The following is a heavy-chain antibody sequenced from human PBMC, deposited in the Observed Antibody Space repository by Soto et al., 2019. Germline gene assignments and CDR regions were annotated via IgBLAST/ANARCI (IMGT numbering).Heavy chain of an antibody. CDR3: ALGGWERERYVMDV. Sequence: PSETLSLTCTVSGGSISSYYWSWIRQPPGKELQYIGYIYYSGSTNYNPSLKSRVTISDDTSTNQFSLTLTSVTAADTAVYYCALGGWERERYVMDVPCQGTTVPV. D-gene: IGHD1-26*01. J-gene: IGHJ6*02. V-gene: IGHV4-59*08. CDR1: GGSISSYY. CDR2: IYYSGST.